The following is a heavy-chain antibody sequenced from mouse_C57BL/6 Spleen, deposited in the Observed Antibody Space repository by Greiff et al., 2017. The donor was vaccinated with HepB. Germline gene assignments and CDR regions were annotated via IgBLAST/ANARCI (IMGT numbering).Heavy chain of an antibody. V-gene: IGHV1-82*01. J-gene: IGHJ2*01. D-gene: IGHD4-1*01. CDR1: GYAFSSSW. CDR2: IYPGDGDT. Sequence: VQLVESGAELARPGASVKLSCKASGYAFSSSWMNWVKQRPGKGLEWIGRIYPGDGDTNYNGKFKGKATLTADKSSSTAYMQLSSLTSEDSAVYFCARGANWAFDYWGQGTTLTVSS. CDR3: ARGANWAFDY.